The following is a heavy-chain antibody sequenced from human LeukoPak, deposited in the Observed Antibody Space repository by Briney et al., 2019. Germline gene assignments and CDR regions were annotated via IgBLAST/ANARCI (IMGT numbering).Heavy chain of an antibody. D-gene: IGHD3-22*01. CDR2: IKQDGSET. CDR1: GXTSSTYW. J-gene: IGHJ2*01. V-gene: IGHV3-7*01. Sequence: PGGSLRLSCAASGXTSSTYWMSWVRQAPGKGLEWVASIKQDGSETYYVDSVKGRFTLSRDNAKNSLYLQMNSLRADDTAVYYCARDRDSRWDFDLWGRGTLVTVSS. CDR3: ARDRDSRWDFDL.